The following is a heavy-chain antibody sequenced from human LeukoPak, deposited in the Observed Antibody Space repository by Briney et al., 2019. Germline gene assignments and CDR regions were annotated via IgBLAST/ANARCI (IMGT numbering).Heavy chain of an antibody. CDR2: ISYDGSNR. CDR3: ARGDDILAGYSPLDY. CDR1: GFTFSSYA. Sequence: GGSLRLSCAASGFTFSSYAMRWVRQAPGKGLEWVAVISYDGSNRYYADSVKGRFTISRDNSKNTLYLQMNSLRAEDTAVYYCARGDDILAGYSPLDYWGQGTLVTVSS. V-gene: IGHV3-30-3*01. D-gene: IGHD3-9*01. J-gene: IGHJ4*02.